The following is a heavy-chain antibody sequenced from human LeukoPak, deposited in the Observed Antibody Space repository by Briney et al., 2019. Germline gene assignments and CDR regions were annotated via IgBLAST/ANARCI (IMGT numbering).Heavy chain of an antibody. Sequence: ASVKVSCKVSGYTFTDYYMHWVPQAPGKGLEWMGLVDPEDGETIYAEKFQGRVTITADTSTDTAYMELSSLRSEDTAVYYCATRGATTGGDYWGQGTLVTVSS. V-gene: IGHV1-69-2*01. CDR3: ATRGATTGGDY. CDR1: GYTFTDYY. CDR2: VDPEDGET. J-gene: IGHJ4*02. D-gene: IGHD1-26*01.